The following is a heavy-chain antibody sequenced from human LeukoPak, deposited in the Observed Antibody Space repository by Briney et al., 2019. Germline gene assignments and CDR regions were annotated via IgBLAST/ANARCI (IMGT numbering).Heavy chain of an antibody. Sequence: GGSLRLSCAASGFTFSSYWMSWVRQAPGKGLEWVANIKQDGSEKYYVDSVKGRFTISRDNAKSSLYLQMNSLRAEDTAVYYCASKTDYYGSGSYGYWGQGTLVTVSS. D-gene: IGHD3-10*01. CDR2: IKQDGSEK. J-gene: IGHJ4*02. CDR3: ASKTDYYGSGSYGY. V-gene: IGHV3-7*01. CDR1: GFTFSSYW.